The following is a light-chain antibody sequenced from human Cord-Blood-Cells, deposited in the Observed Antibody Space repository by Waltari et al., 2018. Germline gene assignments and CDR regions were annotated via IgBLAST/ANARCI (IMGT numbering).Light chain of an antibody. V-gene: IGKV3-15*01. CDR3: QQYNNWPPRT. J-gene: IGKJ2*01. CDR2: GAS. Sequence: EIVMTQSPATLSVSPGERATLSCRASQSVSSNLAWYQQKPGQAPRLLIYGASARATGIPARFSGSGSGTEFTLTISSLQSEDFAVYYCQQYNNWPPRTFGHGTKLEIK. CDR1: QSVSSN.